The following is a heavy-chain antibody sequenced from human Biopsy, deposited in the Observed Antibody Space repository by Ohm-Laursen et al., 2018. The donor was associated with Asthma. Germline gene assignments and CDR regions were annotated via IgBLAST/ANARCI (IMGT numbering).Heavy chain of an antibody. D-gene: IGHD6-13*01. J-gene: IGHJ5*02. CDR1: GYTIIGCH. CDR3: ARGQKSAGDRWFDP. V-gene: IGHV1-2*06. CDR2: INPNSGGT. Sequence: AASVKGSCKASGYTIIGCHIHWMRQAPGQGLEWMGRINPNSGGTNYAQKFQGRVTMTRDTSISTAYMEVSRLRSDDTAVYYCARGQKSAGDRWFDPWGQGTLVTVSS.